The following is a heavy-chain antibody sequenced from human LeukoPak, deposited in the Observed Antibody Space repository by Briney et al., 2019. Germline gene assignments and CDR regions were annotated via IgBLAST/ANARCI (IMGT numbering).Heavy chain of an antibody. V-gene: IGHV1-18*01. CDR1: GYTFTTYA. CDR2: INAYNGNT. Sequence: ASVKVSCKASGYTFTTYAMNWVRQAPGQGLEWMGWINAYNGNTNYAQKLQGRVTMTTDTSTSTAYMELRSLRSDDTAVYYCARGRFGELLNWGYYFYMDVWGKGTTVTISS. J-gene: IGHJ6*03. CDR3: ARGRFGELLNWGYYFYMDV. D-gene: IGHD3-10*01.